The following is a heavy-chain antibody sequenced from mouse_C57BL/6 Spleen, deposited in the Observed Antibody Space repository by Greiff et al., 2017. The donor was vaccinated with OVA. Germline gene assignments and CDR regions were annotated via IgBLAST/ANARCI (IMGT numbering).Heavy chain of an antibody. CDR3: AFTTVVNYYAMDY. V-gene: IGHV1-72*01. CDR2: IDPNSGGT. Sequence: VQLQQPGAELVKPGASVKLSCKASGYTFTSYWMHWVKQRPGRGLEWIGRIDPNSGGTKYNEKFKSKATLTVDKPSSPAYMQLSSLTSEDSAVYYCAFTTVVNYYAMDYWGQGTSVTVSS. J-gene: IGHJ4*01. D-gene: IGHD1-1*01. CDR1: GYTFTSYW.